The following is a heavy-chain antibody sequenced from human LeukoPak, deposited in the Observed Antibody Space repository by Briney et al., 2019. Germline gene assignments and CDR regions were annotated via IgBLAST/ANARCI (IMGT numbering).Heavy chain of an antibody. Sequence: GGPLRLSCAVSGFTFSDHYMDWVRQAPGKGLEWVGRSRNRANSYSTEFAASVKGRFTISREDSKNSLYLQMNSLKTEDTAVYFCVRGRNGFDYWGEGTLVTVSS. CDR1: GFTFSDHY. CDR2: SRNRANSYST. D-gene: IGHD1-1*01. CDR3: VRGRNGFDY. J-gene: IGHJ4*02. V-gene: IGHV3-72*01.